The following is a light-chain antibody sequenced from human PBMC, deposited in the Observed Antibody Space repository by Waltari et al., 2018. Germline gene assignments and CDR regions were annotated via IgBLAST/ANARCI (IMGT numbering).Light chain of an antibody. CDR3: QQYNNWPRT. J-gene: IGKJ1*01. V-gene: IGKV3-15*01. CDR1: QSVSSN. Sequence: EIVMTQYPATLSVSPGERATLSCRASQSVSSNLAWYQQKPGQAPRFLIYGASSRATGIPARFSGSGSGTEFTLTISSLQSEDFAVYYCQQYNNWPRTFGQGTKVEIK. CDR2: GAS.